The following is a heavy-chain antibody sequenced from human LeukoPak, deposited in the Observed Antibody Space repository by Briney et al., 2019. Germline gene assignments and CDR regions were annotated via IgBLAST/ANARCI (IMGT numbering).Heavy chain of an antibody. V-gene: IGHV4-59*01. D-gene: IGHD3-16*02. Sequence: PSETLSLTCTVSGGSICSYYWSWIRQPPGKGLEWIGYIYYSGSTNYNPSLKSRVTISVDTSKNQFSLKLSSVTAADTAVYYCARVSGDYVWGSYRSNWFDPWGQGTLVTVSS. CDR1: GGSICSYY. CDR2: IYYSGST. J-gene: IGHJ5*02. CDR3: ARVSGDYVWGSYRSNWFDP.